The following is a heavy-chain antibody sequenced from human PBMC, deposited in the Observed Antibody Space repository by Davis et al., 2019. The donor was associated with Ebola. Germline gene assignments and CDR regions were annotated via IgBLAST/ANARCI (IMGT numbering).Heavy chain of an antibody. J-gene: IGHJ6*02. CDR2: INAGNGNT. V-gene: IGHV1-3*01. Sequence: AASVKVSCKASGYTFTSYAMHWVRQAPGQRLEWMGWINAGNGNTKYSQKFQGRVTITRDTSASTAYMELSSLRSEDTAVYYCARGPSHYGMDVWGQGTTVTVSS. CDR1: GYTFTSYA. CDR3: ARGPSHYGMDV.